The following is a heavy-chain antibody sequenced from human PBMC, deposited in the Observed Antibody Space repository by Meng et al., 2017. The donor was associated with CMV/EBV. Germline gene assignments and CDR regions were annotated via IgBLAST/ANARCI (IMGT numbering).Heavy chain of an antibody. Sequence: QVQLRQGGAGLLKPSEPLALTCAFYGGSVSGYYWSCIRQPPGKGLEWIGETNHSGSTNYNPSLKSRVTISVDTSKNQFSLKLSSVTAADTAVYYCARSGAPPKYYFDYWGQGTLVTVSS. J-gene: IGHJ4*02. CDR3: ARSGAPPKYYFDY. CDR1: GGSVSGYY. D-gene: IGHD3-10*01. CDR2: TNHSGST. V-gene: IGHV4-34*01.